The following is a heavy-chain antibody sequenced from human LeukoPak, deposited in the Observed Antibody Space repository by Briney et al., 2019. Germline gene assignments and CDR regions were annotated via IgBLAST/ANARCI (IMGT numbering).Heavy chain of an antibody. CDR1: GGTFSSYA. J-gene: IGHJ5*02. CDR3: ARGPNIAAPYNWFDP. D-gene: IGHD6-6*01. CDR2: IIPIFGTA. Sequence: ASVKVCCKASGGTFSSYAISWVRQAPGQGLEWMGGIIPIFGTANYAQKFQGRVTITADKSTSTAYMELSSLRSEDTAVYYCARGPNIAAPYNWFDPWGQGTLVTVSS. V-gene: IGHV1-69*06.